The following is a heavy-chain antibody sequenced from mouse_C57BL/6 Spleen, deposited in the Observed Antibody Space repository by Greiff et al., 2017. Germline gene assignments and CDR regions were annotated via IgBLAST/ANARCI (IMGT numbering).Heavy chain of an antibody. D-gene: IGHD2-5*01. Sequence: EVKLVEPGGGLVKPGGSLKLSCAASGFTFSSYAMSWVRQTPGKRLEWVATISDGGSYTYYPDNVKGRFTLSRDNAKNNLYLQMSKLTSEDTAMYYCAREGKGAYSNMDGRGQGASVTVSS. V-gene: IGHV5-4*01. CDR3: AREGKGAYSNMDG. CDR2: ISDGGSYT. CDR1: GFTFSSYA. J-gene: IGHJ4*01.